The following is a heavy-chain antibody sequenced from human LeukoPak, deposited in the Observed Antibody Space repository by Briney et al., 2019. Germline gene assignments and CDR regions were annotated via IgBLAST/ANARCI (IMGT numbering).Heavy chain of an antibody. CDR3: ARAQWGVYFDY. V-gene: IGHV3-53*01. D-gene: IGHD2-8*01. J-gene: IGHJ4*02. CDR2: IYSGGST. CDR1: GFTVSSNY. Sequence: GGSLRLSCAASGFTVSSNYMSWVRQAPGKGLEWVSVIYSGGSTYYADSVKGRFTISRDNSKNTLYLQMNSPRAEDTAVYYCARAQWGVYFDYWGQGTLVTVSS.